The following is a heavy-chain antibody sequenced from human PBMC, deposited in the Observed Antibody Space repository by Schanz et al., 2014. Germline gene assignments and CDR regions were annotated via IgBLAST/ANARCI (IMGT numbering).Heavy chain of an antibody. D-gene: IGHD4-17*01. Sequence: VQLQESGPRLVRPSETLSLTCTVSGGSIYNFFWTWIRQPPGKGLEWIGYIYHSGSTYYNPSLKSRVTISVDRSKNQFSLILNSVTAADTAVYYCARSPGDFPGWFDSWGQGTLVTVSS. J-gene: IGHJ5*01. CDR2: IYHSGST. CDR3: ARSPGDFPGWFDS. V-gene: IGHV4-59*12. CDR1: GGSIYNFF.